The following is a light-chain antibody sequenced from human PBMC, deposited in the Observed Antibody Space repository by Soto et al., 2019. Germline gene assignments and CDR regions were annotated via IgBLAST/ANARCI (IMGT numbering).Light chain of an antibody. CDR2: WAS. CDR1: QSVLYSPNNKNY. J-gene: IGKJ1*01. CDR3: QQYINAPQT. V-gene: IGKV4-1*01. Sequence: DIVMTQSPDSLAVSLGERATINCKSSQSVLYSPNNKNYLAWYQQKPGQPPKLLVYWASTRESGVPDRFSGSGSETDFTLTINSLQAEDVAVYYCQQYINAPQTFGQGTTVEIK.